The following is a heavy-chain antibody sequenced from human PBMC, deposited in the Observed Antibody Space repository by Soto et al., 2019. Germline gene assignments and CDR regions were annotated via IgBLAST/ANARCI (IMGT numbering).Heavy chain of an antibody. V-gene: IGHV3-15*01. Sequence: EVQLVESGGGLVKPGGSLRLSCAASELSFSSAWMTWVGQAPEKGLEWVGHSKSKIDGATTDYAAPVKGRFTISRDDSKNTLYLQMDSLKTEDTAVYYCATEFYNNGYNYWGRGTLVTVSS. J-gene: IGHJ4*02. CDR1: ELSFSSAW. D-gene: IGHD3-22*01. CDR3: ATEFYNNGYNY. CDR2: SKSKIDGATT.